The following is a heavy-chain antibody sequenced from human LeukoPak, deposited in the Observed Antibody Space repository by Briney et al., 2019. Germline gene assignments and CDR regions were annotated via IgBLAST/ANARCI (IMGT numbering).Heavy chain of an antibody. Sequence: PSETLSLTCTVSGGSISSSSYYWGWIRQPPGKGLEWIGSIYYSGSTYYNPSLKSRVTISVDTSKNQFSLKLSSVTAADTAVYYCARGDRDLGYWGQGALVTVSS. CDR2: IYYSGST. D-gene: IGHD3-22*01. CDR3: ARGDRDLGY. J-gene: IGHJ4*02. V-gene: IGHV4-39*01. CDR1: GGSISSSSYY.